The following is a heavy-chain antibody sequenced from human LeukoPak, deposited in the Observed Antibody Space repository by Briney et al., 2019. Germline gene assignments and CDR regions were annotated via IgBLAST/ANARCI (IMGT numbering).Heavy chain of an antibody. D-gene: IGHD2-2*01. Sequence: GGSLRLSCAASGFTFSDYYMSWIRQAPGKGLEWVSFISGSGSNTKYADSVKGRFTISRDNAKNSLYLQMNSLRAEDTAVYYCVRDSAHTVVVPAVIPPGLDNWFDPWGQGALVTVSS. CDR3: VRDSAHTVVVPAVIPPGLDNWFDP. CDR2: ISGSGSNT. J-gene: IGHJ5*02. CDR1: GFTFSDYY. V-gene: IGHV3-11*05.